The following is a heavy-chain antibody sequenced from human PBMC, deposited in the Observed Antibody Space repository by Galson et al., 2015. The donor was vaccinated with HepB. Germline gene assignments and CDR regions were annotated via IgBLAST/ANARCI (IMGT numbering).Heavy chain of an antibody. D-gene: IGHD3-9*01. CDR3: ARGSSRYFDWLSSRLGWFDP. CDR1: GGSFSGYY. J-gene: IGHJ5*02. V-gene: IGHV4-34*01. CDR2: INHSGST. Sequence: SETLSLTCAVYGGSFSGYYWSWIRQPPGKGLEWIGGINHSGSTNYNPSLKSRVTISVDTSKNQFSLKLSSVTAADTAVYYCARGSSRYFDWLSSRLGWFDPWGQGTLVTVSS.